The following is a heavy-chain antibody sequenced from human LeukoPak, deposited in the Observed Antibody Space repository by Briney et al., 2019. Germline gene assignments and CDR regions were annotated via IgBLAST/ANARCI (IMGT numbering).Heavy chain of an antibody. D-gene: IGHD2-21*02. Sequence: SVTVSCTASGFTFTSHGFTWVRQAPGQGLEWMGGIIPIFGTANYAQKFQGRVTITADESTSTAYMELSSLRSEDTAVYYCARPTYCGGDCYLSNDAFDIWGQGTMVTVSS. J-gene: IGHJ3*02. V-gene: IGHV1-69*13. CDR3: ARPTYCGGDCYLSNDAFDI. CDR2: IIPIFGTA. CDR1: GFTFTSHG.